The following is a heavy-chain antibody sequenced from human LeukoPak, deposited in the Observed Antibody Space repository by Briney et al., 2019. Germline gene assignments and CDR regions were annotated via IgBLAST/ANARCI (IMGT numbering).Heavy chain of an antibody. Sequence: SETLSLTCTDAGGSVTYTNYYWGWIRQPPGKGLQWIGVIYYNGKTYYNPSLKSRVTVAVDTSKNQFSLKLSSVTAADTAVYYSARFVVGQWPINYWGQGALVTVSS. CDR1: GGSVTYTNYY. V-gene: IGHV4-39*01. J-gene: IGHJ4*02. D-gene: IGHD6-19*01. CDR2: IYYNGKT. CDR3: ARFVVGQWPINY.